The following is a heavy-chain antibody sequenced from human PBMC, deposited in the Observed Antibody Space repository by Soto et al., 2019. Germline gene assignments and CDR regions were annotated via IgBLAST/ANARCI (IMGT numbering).Heavy chain of an antibody. CDR3: ARVQVVTRTGTPFIPAIDY. CDR1: GGSFSGYY. V-gene: IGHV4-34*01. J-gene: IGHJ4*02. D-gene: IGHD1-1*01. CDR2: INHSGST. Sequence: QVQLQQWGAGLLKPSETLSLTCAVYGGSFSGYYWSWIRQPPGKGLEWIGEINHSGSTNYNPSRKSRVTISVDTPKNQFSLKLSSVTAADTAVYYCARVQVVTRTGTPFIPAIDYWGQGTLVTVSS.